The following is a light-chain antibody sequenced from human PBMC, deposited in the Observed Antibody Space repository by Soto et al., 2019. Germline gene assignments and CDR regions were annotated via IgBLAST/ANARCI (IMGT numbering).Light chain of an antibody. J-gene: IGKJ4*01. V-gene: IGKV1-5*01. CDR2: DAS. Sequence: DIQRTQSPSTLSSSVGARVTITCRASQTISNWLAWYQQKPGKAPKVLIYDASTLDGGVPSRFSGRRSGTDFTLTIRSLQPNDFATYYCQQYSSYPLTFGGGTMVDIK. CDR1: QTISNW. CDR3: QQYSSYPLT.